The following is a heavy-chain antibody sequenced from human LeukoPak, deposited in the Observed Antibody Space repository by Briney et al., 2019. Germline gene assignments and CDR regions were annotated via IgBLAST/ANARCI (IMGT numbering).Heavy chain of an antibody. V-gene: IGHV4-38-2*02. D-gene: IGHD4-17*01. CDR1: GYSLTSGYY. J-gene: IGHJ1*01. Sequence: PSETLSLTCTVSGYSLTSGYYWGSIRQPPGKGLEWIASIFHSGSTFYNPSVKSRVTISVDTSKNQFSLKLSSVTAADTAVYYCARDYNRNDFYGDYRYFHHWGQGTLVTVSS. CDR3: ARDYNRNDFYGDYRYFHH. CDR2: IFHSGST.